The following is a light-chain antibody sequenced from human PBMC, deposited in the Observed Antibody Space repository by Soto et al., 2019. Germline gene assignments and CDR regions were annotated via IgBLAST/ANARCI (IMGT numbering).Light chain of an antibody. V-gene: IGLV4-60*02. J-gene: IGLJ3*02. CDR3: ETCDSNTRV. CDR2: LEGSGSY. CDR1: SGHSSYI. Sequence: QSVLTQSSSASASLGSSVKLTCTLSSGHSSYIIAWHQQQPGKAPRYLMKLEGSGSYNTGSGVPDRFSGSSSGADRYLTISHLQVEDEADYYCETCDSNTRVFGGGTQLTVL.